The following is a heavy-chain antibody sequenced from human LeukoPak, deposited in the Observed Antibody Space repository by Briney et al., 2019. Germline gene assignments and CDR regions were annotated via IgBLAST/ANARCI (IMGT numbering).Heavy chain of an antibody. CDR1: GFTVSSNY. Sequence: PGGSLRLSCAASGFTVSSNYMSWVRQAPGKGLEWVSVIYSGGSTYYADSAKGRFTISRDNSKNTLYLQMNSLRAEDTAVYYCARDKVGDYYYYGMDVWGQGTTVTVSS. CDR3: ARDKVGDYYYYGMDV. J-gene: IGHJ6*02. V-gene: IGHV3-66*01. CDR2: IYSGGST. D-gene: IGHD3-10*01.